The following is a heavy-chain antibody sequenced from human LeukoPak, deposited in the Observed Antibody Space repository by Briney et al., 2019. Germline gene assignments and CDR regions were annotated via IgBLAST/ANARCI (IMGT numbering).Heavy chain of an antibody. CDR2: IYHSGST. CDR1: GGSISSGGYS. V-gene: IGHV4-30-2*01. Sequence: SETLSLTCAVSGGSISSGGYSWSWIRQPPGKGLEWIGYIYHSGSTYYNPSLKSRVTISVDRSKNQFSLKLSSVTAADTAVYYCARDQIGRFDPWGQGTLVTVSS. CDR3: ARDQIGRFDP. J-gene: IGHJ5*02.